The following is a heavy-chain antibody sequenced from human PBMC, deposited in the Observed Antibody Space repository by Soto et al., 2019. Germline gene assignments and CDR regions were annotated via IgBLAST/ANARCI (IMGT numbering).Heavy chain of an antibody. Sequence: PGGSLRLSCAASGFTFSNAWMNWVRQAPGKGLEWVGRIKSKTDGGTTDYAAPVKGRFTISRDDSKNTLYLQMKSLKTEDTAVYYCTTKETKYYDFWSGRTYGMDVWGQGTTVTVSS. CDR1: GFTFSNAW. D-gene: IGHD3-3*01. CDR2: IKSKTDGGTT. J-gene: IGHJ6*02. CDR3: TTKETKYYDFWSGRTYGMDV. V-gene: IGHV3-15*07.